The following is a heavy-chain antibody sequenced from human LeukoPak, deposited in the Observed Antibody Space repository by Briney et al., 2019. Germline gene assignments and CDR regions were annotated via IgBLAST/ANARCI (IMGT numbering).Heavy chain of an antibody. J-gene: IGHJ4*02. CDR1: GYIFTELS. CDR3: ATSRFRYYDSSGSDFDY. V-gene: IGHV1-24*01. Sequence: ASVKVSCKVSGYIFTELSMHWVRQAPGKGLEWMGGLDLEDGETIYAQKFQGRVSMTEDTSTDTVYMELSSLRSEDTAVYYCATSRFRYYDSSGSDFDYWGQGTLVTVSS. D-gene: IGHD3-22*01. CDR2: LDLEDGET.